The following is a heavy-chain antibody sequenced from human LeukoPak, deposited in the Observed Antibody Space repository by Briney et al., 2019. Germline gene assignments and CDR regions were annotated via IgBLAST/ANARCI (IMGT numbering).Heavy chain of an antibody. J-gene: IGHJ4*02. CDR1: GFTFSSYW. D-gene: IGHD3-16*01. CDR3: ARDRGSYSDY. CDR2: VNTDGSTP. V-gene: IGHV3-74*01. Sequence: PGGSLRLSCAASGFTFSSYWMHWVRHAPGKGLVWVSRVNTDGSTPTYADSVKGRFTIPRDNAKNTLYLQMNSLRAEDTAVYYCARDRGSYSDYWGQGTLVTVSS.